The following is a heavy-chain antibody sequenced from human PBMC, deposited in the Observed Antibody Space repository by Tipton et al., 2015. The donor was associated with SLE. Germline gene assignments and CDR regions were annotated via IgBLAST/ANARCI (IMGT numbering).Heavy chain of an antibody. CDR1: GFTFSSYW. Sequence: GSLRLSCAASGFTFSSYWMSWVRQAPGKGLEWVANIKQDGSEKYYVDSVKGRFTISRDNSKNTLYLQMNSLRAEDTAVYYCARREPLAVAGTEYGMDVWGQGTTVTVSS. J-gene: IGHJ6*02. V-gene: IGHV3-7*01. CDR2: IKQDGSEK. D-gene: IGHD6-19*01. CDR3: ARREPLAVAGTEYGMDV.